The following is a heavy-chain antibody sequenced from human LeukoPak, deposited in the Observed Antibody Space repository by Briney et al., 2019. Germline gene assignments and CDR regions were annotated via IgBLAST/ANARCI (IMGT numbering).Heavy chain of an antibody. CDR1: GGSISSYY. Sequence: SETLSFTCTVSGGSISSYYWSWIRQPPGKGLEWIANIYHTGSTNYNPSLSSRVTISIDTAENQFSLKLTSVTAADTAVYYCARRGRNSSGWQDYLWGQGTLVTVSS. J-gene: IGHJ4*02. V-gene: IGHV4-59*01. CDR3: ARRGRNSSGWQDYL. CDR2: IYHTGST. D-gene: IGHD6-25*01.